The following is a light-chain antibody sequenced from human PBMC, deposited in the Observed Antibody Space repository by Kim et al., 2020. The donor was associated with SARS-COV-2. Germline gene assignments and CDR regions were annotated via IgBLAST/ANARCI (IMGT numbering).Light chain of an antibody. CDR1: SLRTYY. J-gene: IGLJ2*01. Sequence: VALGQTVRITCQGDSLRTYYTTWFQQKPGQAPIVVFYGKNNRPSGIPDRFSGSSSGNTASLTITATQAGDEADYYCNSRDNNDNVLLDGGTQLNVL. CDR3: NSRDNNDNVL. CDR2: GKN. V-gene: IGLV3-19*01.